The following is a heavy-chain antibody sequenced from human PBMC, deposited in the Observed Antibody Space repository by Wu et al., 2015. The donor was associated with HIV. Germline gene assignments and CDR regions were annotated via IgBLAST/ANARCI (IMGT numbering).Heavy chain of an antibody. V-gene: IGHV1-2*02. CDR1: GYIFTTYY. D-gene: IGHD3-10*01. J-gene: IGHJ4*02. CDR2: INPNSGGT. CDR3: ARVRYYYGSGSSYYFDY. Sequence: QVQLVQSGAEVKKPGASVKVSCKASGYIFTTYYMHWVRQAPGQGLEWMGWINPNSGGTNYAQKFQGRVTMTRDTSISTAYMELSRLRSDDTAVYYCARVRYYYGSGSSYYFDYWGQGTLVTVSS.